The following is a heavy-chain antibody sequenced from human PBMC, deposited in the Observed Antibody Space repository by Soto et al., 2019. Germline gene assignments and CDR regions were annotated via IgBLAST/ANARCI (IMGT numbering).Heavy chain of an antibody. Sequence: GRSLRLSCAASGFTFSSYSMNWVLQAPGKGLEWVSSISSSSSYIYYADSVKGRFTISRDNAKNSLYLQMNSLRAEETAVYYCARGVPISSIAPYNWFDPWGQGTLVTVSS. CDR2: ISSSSSYI. D-gene: IGHD6-6*01. CDR1: GFTFSSYS. V-gene: IGHV3-21*01. CDR3: ARGVPISSIAPYNWFDP. J-gene: IGHJ5*02.